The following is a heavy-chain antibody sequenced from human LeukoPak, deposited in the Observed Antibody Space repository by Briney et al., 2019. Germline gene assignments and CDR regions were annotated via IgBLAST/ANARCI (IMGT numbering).Heavy chain of an antibody. V-gene: IGHV4-30-2*01. J-gene: IGHJ4*02. CDR1: GGSISSGGYS. CDR2: IYHSGST. CDR3: ARAGGHYDYVWGSYRPFVFDY. Sequence: SETLSLTCAVSGGSISSGGYSWSWIRQPPGKGLEWIGYIYHSGSTYYNPSLKSRVTISVDRSKNQFSLKLSSVTAADTAVYYCARAGGHYDYVWGSYRPFVFDYWGQGTLVTVSS. D-gene: IGHD3-16*02.